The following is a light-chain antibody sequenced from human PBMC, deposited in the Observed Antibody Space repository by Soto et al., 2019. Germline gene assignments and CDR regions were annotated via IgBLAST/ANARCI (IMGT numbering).Light chain of an antibody. V-gene: IGLV1-51*01. CDR1: SSNIGNNY. Sequence: QSAVTQPPSVSAAPGQKVTISCSGSSSNIGNNYVSWYQHLPGTAPKLLIYDTNKRPSGLPDRFSGSKSGTSATLGITGLQTWDEADYYCATWESSLNVGVFGGGTKLTVL. CDR2: DTN. J-gene: IGLJ3*02. CDR3: ATWESSLNVGV.